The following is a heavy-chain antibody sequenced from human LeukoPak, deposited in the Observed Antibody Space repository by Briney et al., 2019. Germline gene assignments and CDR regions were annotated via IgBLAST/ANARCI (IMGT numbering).Heavy chain of an antibody. CDR2: ISAYNGNT. Sequence: ASVKVSCTASGYTFTSYGISWVRQAPGQGLEWMGWISAYNGNTNNSQKLQGRVTMTTDTSTSTAYMELRSLRSDDTAVYYCARVVVVVAAEGEHYYYYMDVWGKGTTVTVSS. J-gene: IGHJ6*03. CDR3: ARVVVVVAAEGEHYYYYMDV. D-gene: IGHD2-15*01. V-gene: IGHV1-18*01. CDR1: GYTFTSYG.